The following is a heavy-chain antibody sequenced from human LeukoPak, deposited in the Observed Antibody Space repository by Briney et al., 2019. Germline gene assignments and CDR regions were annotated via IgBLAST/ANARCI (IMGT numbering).Heavy chain of an antibody. CDR2: INPNSGDT. J-gene: IGHJ4*02. Sequence: ASVKVSCKAPGYTFNAYYLHWVRQAPGQGLEWMGWINPNSGDTNYAQKFQGRVTMTRDTSISTAYMELSRLRSDDTAVYYCARDRHYYGSGSFYAPDYWGQGTLLTVSS. CDR1: GYTFNAYY. V-gene: IGHV1-2*02. CDR3: ARDRHYYGSGSFYAPDY. D-gene: IGHD3-10*01.